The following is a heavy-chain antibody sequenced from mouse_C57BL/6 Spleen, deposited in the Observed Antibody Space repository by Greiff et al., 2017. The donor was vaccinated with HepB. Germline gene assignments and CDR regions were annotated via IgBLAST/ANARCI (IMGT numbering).Heavy chain of an antibody. V-gene: IGHV1-53*01. CDR2: INPSNGGT. CDR1: GYTFTSYW. CDR3: ARGQGYGDYWYFDV. D-gene: IGHD2-13*01. J-gene: IGHJ1*03. Sequence: QVQLQQPGTELVKPGASVKLSCKASGYTFTSYWMHWVKQRPGQGLEWIGNINPSNGGTNYNEKFKSKATLTVDKSSSTAYMQLSSLTSEDSAVYYCARGQGYGDYWYFDVWGTGTTVTVSS.